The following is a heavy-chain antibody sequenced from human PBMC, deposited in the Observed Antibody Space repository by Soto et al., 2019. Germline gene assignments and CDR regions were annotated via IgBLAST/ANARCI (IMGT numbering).Heavy chain of an antibody. J-gene: IGHJ4*02. D-gene: IGHD7-27*01. CDR2: IYNGGST. CDR1: GGSISTVNYW. CDR3: ARGPSGDKVDS. Sequence: QVQLQESGPGLVKPSQTLSLTCTVSGGSISTVNYWWSWIRQSPDMGLEWIGHIYNGGSTYNNPSPEXRXTXSXXTAKNQLSLTLSSVSAADTAVYYCARGPSGDKVDSWGQGTLVTVSS. V-gene: IGHV4-30-4*01.